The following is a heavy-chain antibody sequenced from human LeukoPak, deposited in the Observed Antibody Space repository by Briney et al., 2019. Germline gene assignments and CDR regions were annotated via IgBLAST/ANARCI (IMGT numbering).Heavy chain of an antibody. V-gene: IGHV4-59*08. CDR1: GGSISSYY. Sequence: SETLSLTCTVSGGSISSYYWSWIRQPPGKGLEWIGYIYYSGSTNYNPPLKSRVTISVDTSKNQFSLKLSSVTAADTAVYYCARRPLYDYGDLDHPFDIWGQGTMVTVSS. J-gene: IGHJ3*02. D-gene: IGHD4-17*01. CDR3: ARRPLYDYGDLDHPFDI. CDR2: IYYSGST.